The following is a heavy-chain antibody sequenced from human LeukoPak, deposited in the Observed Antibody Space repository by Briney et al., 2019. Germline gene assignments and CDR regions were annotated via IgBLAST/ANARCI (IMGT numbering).Heavy chain of an antibody. Sequence: PGGSLRLSCAASGFTFSSYWMHWVRQAPGKGLVWVSRINSDGSSTSYADSVKGRFTISRDNAKNTLHLQMNSLRAEDTAVYYCARDSPGVVPAAIVDGMDVWGKGTTVTVSS. D-gene: IGHD2-2*02. CDR2: INSDGSST. V-gene: IGHV3-74*01. CDR3: ARDSPGVVPAAIVDGMDV. CDR1: GFTFSSYW. J-gene: IGHJ6*04.